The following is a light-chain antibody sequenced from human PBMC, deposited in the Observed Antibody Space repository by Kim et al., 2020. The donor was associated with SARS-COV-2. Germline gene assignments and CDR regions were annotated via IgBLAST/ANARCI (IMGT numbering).Light chain of an antibody. CDR3: QQYDNLPLT. Sequence: DIQMTQSPSSLSASVGDRVTIPCQASQDISNHLNWYQQKPGKAPKLLIYDASDLQTGVPSRFSGSGSGTDFTFTISTLQPEDIATYYCQQYDNLPLTFGGGTKVEI. V-gene: IGKV1-33*01. J-gene: IGKJ4*01. CDR1: QDISNH. CDR2: DAS.